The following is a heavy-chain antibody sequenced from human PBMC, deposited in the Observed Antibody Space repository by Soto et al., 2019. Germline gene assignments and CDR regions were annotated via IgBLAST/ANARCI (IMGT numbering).Heavy chain of an antibody. CDR3: ARSRAGVWEVPY. CDR1: GGTFSNYA. J-gene: IGHJ4*02. V-gene: IGHV1-69*01. D-gene: IGHD1-26*01. CDR2: TIPIFGTA. Sequence: QVQLVQSGAEVKKPGSSVKVSCKASGGTFSNYAFNWVRQAPGQGLEWMGGTIPIFGTANYAQNFQGRLTMSADEATTPAHTEMSTLTSADTAMYSCARSRAGVWEVPYRGQGAGVSVSS.